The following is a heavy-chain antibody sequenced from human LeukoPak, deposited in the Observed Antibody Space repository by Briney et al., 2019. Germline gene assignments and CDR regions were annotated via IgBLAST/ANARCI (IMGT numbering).Heavy chain of an antibody. D-gene: IGHD5/OR15-5a*01. CDR1: GASISTYY. J-gene: IGHJ4*02. Sequence: SETLSLTCTVSGASISTYYWSWIRQPPGKGLEWLGSIYYSGSTNYNPSLQSRATISVDTSKNQFSLKLSSVTAADTAVYYCARHTSDSAHRSVYLPYDHWGQGTLVSVSS. CDR3: ARHTSDSAHRSVYLPYDH. V-gene: IGHV4-59*08. CDR2: IYYSGST.